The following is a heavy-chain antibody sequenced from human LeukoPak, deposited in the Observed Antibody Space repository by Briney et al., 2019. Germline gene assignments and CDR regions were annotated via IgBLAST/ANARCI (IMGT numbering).Heavy chain of an antibody. CDR3: ARQPLVRDCGGDCEFDY. CDR1: GYIFSNYW. D-gene: IGHD2-21*02. Sequence: GESLKISCKASGYIFSNYWIGWVRQMPGKGLEWMGIIYPGDYNTRYSPSFQGQVTISADKSISTAFLQWTSLKASDTAIYYCARQPLVRDCGGDCEFDYWGQGTLVSVSS. V-gene: IGHV5-51*01. J-gene: IGHJ4*02. CDR2: IYPGDYNT.